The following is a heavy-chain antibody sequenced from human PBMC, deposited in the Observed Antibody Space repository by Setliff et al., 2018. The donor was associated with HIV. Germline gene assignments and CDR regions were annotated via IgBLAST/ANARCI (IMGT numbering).Heavy chain of an antibody. J-gene: IGHJ3*01. CDR3: ARGEMATMESDDAFDL. CDR1: GGTFGNFA. D-gene: IGHD5-12*01. Sequence: SVKVSCKASGGTFGNFAISWVRQAPGQRLEWLGKIIPMLGLADYAPKFQGRVTISADESTNTVYMALSRLTSDDLAVYYCARGEMATMESDDAFDLWGQGTMVTVSS. V-gene: IGHV1-69*04. CDR2: IIPMLGLA.